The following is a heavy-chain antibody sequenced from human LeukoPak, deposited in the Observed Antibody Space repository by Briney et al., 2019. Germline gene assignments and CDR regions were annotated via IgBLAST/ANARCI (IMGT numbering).Heavy chain of an antibody. CDR2: IIPIFGTA. Sequence: SVKVSCKASGGTFSSYAISWVRQAPGQGLEWMGGIIPIFGTANYAQKFQGRVTITTDESTSTAYMELSSLRSEDTAVYYCALTAPGIAAAGVYYYYMDVWGKGTTVTVSS. CDR1: GGTFSSYA. J-gene: IGHJ6*03. D-gene: IGHD6-13*01. CDR3: ALTAPGIAAAGVYYYYMDV. V-gene: IGHV1-69*05.